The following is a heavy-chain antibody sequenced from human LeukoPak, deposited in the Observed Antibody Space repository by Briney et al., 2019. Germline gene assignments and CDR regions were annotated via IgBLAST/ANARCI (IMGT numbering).Heavy chain of an antibody. CDR3: ARVLYNWNDCLDY. CDR1: GFTFSTYW. CDR2: ISGDGTTT. Sequence: PGGSLRLSCAASGFTFSTYWVHWVRQVPGKGLVWVSRISGDGTTTSYADSVKGRFTISRDNAKSTLYLQMNSLRAEDAAVYYCARVLYNWNDCLDYWGQGTLVTVSS. J-gene: IGHJ4*02. V-gene: IGHV3-74*01. D-gene: IGHD1-20*01.